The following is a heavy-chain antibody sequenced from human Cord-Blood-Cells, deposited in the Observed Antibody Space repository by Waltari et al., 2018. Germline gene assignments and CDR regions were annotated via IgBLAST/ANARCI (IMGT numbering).Heavy chain of an antibody. Sequence: QVQLQQWGAGLLKPSETLSLTCAVYGGSFSGYYWSWIRQPPGKGLEWIGEINHSGSTNSDPARKGRVTISVDTSKNQFSLKLSSVTAADTAVYYCARQGGYYYGSGSYGYWGQGTLVTVSS. CDR3: ARQGGYYYGSGSYGY. CDR1: GGSFSGYY. CDR2: INHSGST. J-gene: IGHJ4*02. D-gene: IGHD3-10*01. V-gene: IGHV4-34*01.